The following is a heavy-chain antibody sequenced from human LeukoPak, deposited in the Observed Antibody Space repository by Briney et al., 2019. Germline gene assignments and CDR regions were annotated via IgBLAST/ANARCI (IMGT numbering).Heavy chain of an antibody. V-gene: IGHV3-21*01. CDR1: GFTFNSHA. Sequence: SGGSLRLSCEASGFTFNSHAMSWVRQAPGKGLEWVSIISSGSSAIFSADALKGRFTISRDDAKNLLYLDMNSLRAEDTAVYYCARGHTAVTRHFDFWGQGTLVTVSS. CDR3: ARGHTAVTRHFDF. J-gene: IGHJ4*02. D-gene: IGHD4-17*01. CDR2: ISSGSSAI.